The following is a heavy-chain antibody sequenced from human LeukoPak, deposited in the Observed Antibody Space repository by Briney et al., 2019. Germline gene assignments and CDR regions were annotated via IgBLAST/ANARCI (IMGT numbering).Heavy chain of an antibody. CDR1: GYTFTSYG. CDR2: ISAYNGNT. D-gene: IGHD3-16*01. Sequence: GASVKVSCKASGYTFTSYGISWVRQAPGQGLEWMGWISAYNGNTNYAQKLQGRVTMTTDTSTSTAYMELRSLRSDDTAVYYCARDPNPVSGRPRFDPWGQGTLVTVSS. CDR3: ARDPNPVSGRPRFDP. V-gene: IGHV1-18*01. J-gene: IGHJ5*02.